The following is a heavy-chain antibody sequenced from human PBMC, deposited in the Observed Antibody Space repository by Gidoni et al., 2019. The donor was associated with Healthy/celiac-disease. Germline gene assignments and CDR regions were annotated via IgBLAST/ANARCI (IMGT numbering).Heavy chain of an antibody. CDR2: IYYSGST. D-gene: IGHD3-22*01. CDR3: AHYYYDSSGYYYFADY. J-gene: IGHJ4*02. V-gene: IGHV4-39*01. Sequence: RQPPGKGLEWIGSIYYSGSTYYNPSLKSRVTISVDTSKNQFSLKLSSVTAADTAVYYCAHYYYDSSGYYYFADYWGQGTLVTVSS.